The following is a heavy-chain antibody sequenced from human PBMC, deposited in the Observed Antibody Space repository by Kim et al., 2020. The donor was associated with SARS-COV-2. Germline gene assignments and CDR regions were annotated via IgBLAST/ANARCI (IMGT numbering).Heavy chain of an antibody. CDR3: ASHRIAAAGSNFDY. CDR2: IYHSGST. Sequence: SETLSLTCAVSGGSISSSNWWSWVRQPPGKGLGWIGEIYHSGSTNYNPSLKSRVTISVDKSKNQFSLKLSSVTAADTAVYYCASHRIAAAGSNFDYWGQGTLVTVSS. J-gene: IGHJ4*02. CDR1: GGSISSSNW. V-gene: IGHV4-4*02. D-gene: IGHD6-13*01.